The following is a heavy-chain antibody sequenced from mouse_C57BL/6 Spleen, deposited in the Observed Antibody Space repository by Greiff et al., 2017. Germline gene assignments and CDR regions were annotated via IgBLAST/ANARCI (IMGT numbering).Heavy chain of an antibody. V-gene: IGHV5-6*01. CDR2: ISSGGSYT. Sequence: EVKLVESGGDLVKPGGSLKLSCAASGFTFSSYGMSWVRQTPDKRLEWVATISSGGSYTYYPDSVKGRFTISRDNAKNTLYLQMSSLKSEDTAMYYCARGATVVATHYAMDYWGQGTSVTVSS. CDR1: GFTFSSYG. D-gene: IGHD1-1*01. J-gene: IGHJ4*01. CDR3: ARGATVVATHYAMDY.